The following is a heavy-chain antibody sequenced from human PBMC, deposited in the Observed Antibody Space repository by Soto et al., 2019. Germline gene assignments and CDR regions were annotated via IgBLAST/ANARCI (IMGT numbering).Heavy chain of an antibody. CDR2: IYNSATI. Sequence: SETLSLTCSVSGDSISNLDYFWAWIRQPPGQALEYIGYIYNSATIYYNPSFGSRVAICVDTSKSQFSLNVTSVTAADTAVYFCARGRYCLTGRCFPNWFDSWGQGALVTVSS. D-gene: IGHD7-27*01. V-gene: IGHV4-30-4*01. CDR3: ARGRYCLTGRCFPNWFDS. CDR1: GDSISNLDYF. J-gene: IGHJ5*01.